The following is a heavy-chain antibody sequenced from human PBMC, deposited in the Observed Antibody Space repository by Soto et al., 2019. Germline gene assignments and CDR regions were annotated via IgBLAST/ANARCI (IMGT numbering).Heavy chain of an antibody. J-gene: IGHJ6*02. CDR1: GFILSSYA. CDR2: TLHDESIS. D-gene: IGHD3-10*01. CDR3: VRGDNYYGSGSCGARDPGLRCPMDV. V-gene: IGHV3-30*03. Sequence: GGSLRLSCAASGFILSSYAMHWVRQAPGKGLEWVTLTLHDESISYYTESVKGRFTISRDMSKNSLYLQMNSLRAGDTAVYYCVRGDNYYGSGSCGARDPGLRCPMDVWGQGTTVTVSS.